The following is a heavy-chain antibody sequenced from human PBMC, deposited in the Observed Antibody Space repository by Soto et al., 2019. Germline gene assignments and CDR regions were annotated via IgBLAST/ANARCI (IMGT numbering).Heavy chain of an antibody. CDR3: ARDWGGHSGSYGSLYYYYGMDV. D-gene: IGHD1-26*01. CDR1: GFTFSSYA. Sequence: GGSLRLSCAASGFTFSSYAMHWVRQAPGKGLEWVAVISYDGSNKYYADSVKGRFTISRDNAKNSLYLQMNSLRDEDTAVYYCARDWGGHSGSYGSLYYYYGMDVWGQGTTVTVSS. V-gene: IGHV3-30-3*01. CDR2: ISYDGSNK. J-gene: IGHJ6*02.